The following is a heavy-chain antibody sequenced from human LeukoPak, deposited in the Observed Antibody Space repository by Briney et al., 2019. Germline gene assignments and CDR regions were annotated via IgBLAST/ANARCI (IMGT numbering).Heavy chain of an antibody. CDR1: GFTFGDYA. CDR2: IRSKAYGGTT. J-gene: IGHJ5*02. Sequence: PGGSLRLSCTASGFTFGDYAMSWVRQAPGKGLEWVGFIRSKAYGGTTEYAASVKGRFTISRDDSKSIAYLQMNSLKTEDTAVYYCTRVLDGYIQYNWFDPWGQGTLVTVSS. CDR3: TRVLDGYIQYNWFDP. D-gene: IGHD5-24*01. V-gene: IGHV3-49*04.